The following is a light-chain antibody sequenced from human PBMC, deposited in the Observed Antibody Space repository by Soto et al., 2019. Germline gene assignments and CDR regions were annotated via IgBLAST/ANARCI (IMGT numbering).Light chain of an antibody. CDR2: DVS. CDR1: SSDVGGYNY. Sequence: QPASVSGSPGQSITISCTGTSSDVGGYNYVSWYQQHPGKAPKLMIYDVSNRPSGVSNRFSGSKSGNTASLTISGLQAEDEADYYCSSYTSSSTRVFGTGTKLTVL. J-gene: IGLJ1*01. CDR3: SSYTSSSTRV. V-gene: IGLV2-14*01.